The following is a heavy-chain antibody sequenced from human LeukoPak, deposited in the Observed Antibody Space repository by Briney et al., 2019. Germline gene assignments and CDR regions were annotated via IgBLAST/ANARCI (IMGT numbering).Heavy chain of an antibody. CDR2: IYYSGST. V-gene: IGHV4-39*01. CDR1: GGSIRSSSYY. D-gene: IGHD3-10*01. Sequence: SETLSLTCTVCGGSIRSSSYYWGWIRQPPGKGLEWIGSIYYSGSTYYNPSLKSRVTISVDTSKNQFSLKLSSVTAADTAVYYCAIGTMVRGVIGWGQGTLVTVSS. J-gene: IGHJ4*02. CDR3: AIGTMVRGVIG.